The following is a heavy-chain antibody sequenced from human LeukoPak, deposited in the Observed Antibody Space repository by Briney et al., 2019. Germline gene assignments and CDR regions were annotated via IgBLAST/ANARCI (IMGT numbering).Heavy chain of an antibody. CDR3: ARDHGDSYEYFQH. V-gene: IGHV3-66*01. J-gene: IGHJ1*01. Sequence: GGSLRLSCAASGFTVSSNYMSWVRQAPGKGLEWVSVIYSGGSTYYADSVKGRFTISRDNSKNTLYLQMNSLRAEDTAVYYCARDHGDSYEYFQHWGQGTLVTVSS. CDR1: GFTVSSNY. CDR2: IYSGGST. D-gene: IGHD2-21*02.